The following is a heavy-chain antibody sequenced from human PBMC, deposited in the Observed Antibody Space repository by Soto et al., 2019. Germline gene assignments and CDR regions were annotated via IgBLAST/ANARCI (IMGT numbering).Heavy chain of an antibody. V-gene: IGHV6-1*01. CDR1: GDSVSSNSAT. D-gene: IGHD1-26*01. CDR3: ARDFEGSYSYDYYYGMDV. J-gene: IGHJ6*02. Sequence: PSQTLSLTSAITGDSVSSNSATWNCIRQSPSRGLEWLGRTYYRSKWYNDYAVSVKSRITINPDTSKNQFYLQLNSVTPEDTAVYYCARDFEGSYSYDYYYGMDVWGQGTTVTVSS. CDR2: TYYRSKWYN.